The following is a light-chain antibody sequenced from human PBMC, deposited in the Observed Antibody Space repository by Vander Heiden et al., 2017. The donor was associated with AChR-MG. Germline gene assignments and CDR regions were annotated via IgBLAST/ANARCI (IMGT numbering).Light chain of an antibody. CDR1: SSDVGGYDY. Sequence: QSALTQPASVSGSPGQSLTISSSGTSSDVGGYDYVSWYQQHPGKAPKLMIYDGGKRPAGVSDRFSGSTSGNTASLTISGLQAEDEADYYGSSYTSNYPWVFGGGTKLTVL. J-gene: IGLJ3*02. CDR2: DGG. CDR3: SSYTSNYPWV. V-gene: IGLV2-14*03.